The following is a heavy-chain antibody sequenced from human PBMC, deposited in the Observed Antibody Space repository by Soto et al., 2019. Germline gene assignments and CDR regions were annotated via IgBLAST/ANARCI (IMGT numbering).Heavy chain of an antibody. V-gene: IGHV3-15*01. CDR2: IKSKTDGGTT. Sequence: GGSLRLSCAASGFTFSNAWMSWVRQAPGKGLEWVGRIKSKTDGGTTDYAAPVKGRFTISRDDSKNTLYLQMNSLKTEDTAVYYCTTVPHHRGRVVPAANFDYWGQGTLVTVSS. CDR3: TTVPHHRGRVVPAANFDY. CDR1: GFTFSNAW. J-gene: IGHJ4*02. D-gene: IGHD2-2*01.